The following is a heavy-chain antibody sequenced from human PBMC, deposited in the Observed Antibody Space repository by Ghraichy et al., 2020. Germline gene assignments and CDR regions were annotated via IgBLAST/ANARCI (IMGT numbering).Heavy chain of an antibody. CDR1: GFTFSSYW. CDR3: ARGGPEYCSGGSCDAGDY. CDR2: INSDGSSI. D-gene: IGHD2-15*01. J-gene: IGHJ4*02. Sequence: ESLNISCAVSGFTFSSYWMHWVRQAPGKGLVWVSRINSDGSSISYADSVKGRFTFSRDNAKNTLYLQMNSLRADDTAVYYCARGGPEYCSGGSCDAGDYWGQGTLVTVSS. V-gene: IGHV3-74*01.